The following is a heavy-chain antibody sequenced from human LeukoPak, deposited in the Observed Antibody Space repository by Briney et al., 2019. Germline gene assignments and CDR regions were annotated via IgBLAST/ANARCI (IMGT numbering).Heavy chain of an antibody. CDR3: ATGRGDY. CDR2: INSGGII. Sequence: GGSLRLSCAASGFIVTSNFMSWVRQAPGKGLECVSLINSGGIIYYSDSVKGRFAISRDDSKNTLYLQMNSLRAEDTAVYYCATGRGDYWGQGTLVSVSS. V-gene: IGHV3-53*01. J-gene: IGHJ4*02. CDR1: GFIVTSNF. D-gene: IGHD3-16*01.